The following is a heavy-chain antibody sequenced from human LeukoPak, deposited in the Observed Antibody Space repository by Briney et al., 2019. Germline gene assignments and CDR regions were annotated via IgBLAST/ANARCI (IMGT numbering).Heavy chain of an antibody. D-gene: IGHD3-9*01. CDR3: AKDPTTGYYRPFHFDY. J-gene: IGHJ4*02. CDR2: ISYDGSNK. CDR1: RFTFSSYG. Sequence: GGSLRLSCAASRFTFSSYGMHWVRHAPGKGLEWVAVISYDGSNKYYADSVKGRFTISRDNSKNTLYLQMNSLRAEDTAVYYCAKDPTTGYYRPFHFDYWGQGTLVTVSS. V-gene: IGHV3-30*18.